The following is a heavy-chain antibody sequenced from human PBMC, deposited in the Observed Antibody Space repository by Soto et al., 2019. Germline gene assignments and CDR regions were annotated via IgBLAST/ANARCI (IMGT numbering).Heavy chain of an antibody. Sequence: QAQLKQSGGEVKKPGSSVKVSCKASRVAFSKFIVTWVRQAPGLGLEWVGEIIPIFGTANYAQKFQGRVTITADESTSTSYMEVNNLRSEDTAVYYCAKVRYSSPMGYYYGMDVWGQGTTVTVSS. D-gene: IGHD6-19*01. CDR1: RVAFSKFI. J-gene: IGHJ6*02. CDR2: IIPIFGTA. V-gene: IGHV1-69*01. CDR3: AKVRYSSPMGYYYGMDV.